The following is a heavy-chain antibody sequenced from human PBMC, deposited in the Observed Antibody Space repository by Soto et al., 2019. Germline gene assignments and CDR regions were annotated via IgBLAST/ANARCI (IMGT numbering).Heavy chain of an antibody. V-gene: IGHV3-23*01. J-gene: IGHJ6*03. CDR2: ISGSGGST. Sequence: EVQLLESGGGLVQPGGSLRLSCAASGFTFSSYAMSWVRHAPGQGLEWVSAISGSGGSTYYADSVKGRFTISRDNPKNTVYLQSDSLRAEDTAIYYGTKIRVYDILTGYVDYYHYYYKDICGKSQTVTVSS. D-gene: IGHD3-9*01. CDR3: TKIRVYDILTGYVDYYHYYYKDI. CDR1: GFTFSSYA.